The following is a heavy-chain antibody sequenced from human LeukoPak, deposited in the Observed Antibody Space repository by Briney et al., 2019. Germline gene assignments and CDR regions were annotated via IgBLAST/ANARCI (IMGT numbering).Heavy chain of an antibody. CDR2: INPNSGGT. CDR3: ARELAAAGTGTGYYFDY. D-gene: IGHD6-13*01. V-gene: IGHV1-2*02. Sequence: ASVKVSCKASGYTFTGYYMHWVRQAPGQGLEWMGWINPNSGGTNYAQKFQGRVTMTRDTSTSTVYMELSSLRSEDTAVYYCARELAAAGTGTGYYFDYWGQGTLVTVSS. J-gene: IGHJ4*02. CDR1: GYTFTGYY.